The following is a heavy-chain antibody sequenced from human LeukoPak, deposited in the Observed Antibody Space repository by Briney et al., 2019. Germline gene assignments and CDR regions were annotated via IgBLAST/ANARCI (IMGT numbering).Heavy chain of an antibody. J-gene: IGHJ4*02. CDR1: GFTFSSYT. CDR2: ISTSGTDT. D-gene: IGHD2/OR15-2a*01. CDR3: TTSTANHDL. Sequence: GGSLRLSCAASGFTFSSYTMTWVRQAPGKGLEWVSAISTSGTDTYYADSVKGRFSISRDNSKNTLYVQMSRLRAEDTAVYYCTTSTANHDLWGQGTLVTVSS. V-gene: IGHV3-23*01.